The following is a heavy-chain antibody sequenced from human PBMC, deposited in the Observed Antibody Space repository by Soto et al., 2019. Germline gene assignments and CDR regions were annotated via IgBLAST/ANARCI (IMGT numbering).Heavy chain of an antibody. V-gene: IGHV1-3*01. J-gene: IGHJ4*02. D-gene: IGHD3-10*01. CDR1: GYTFTSYA. CDR3: ARDMGFGLSDY. CDR2: INAGNGNT. Sequence: QVQLVQSGAEVKKPGASVKVSCKASGYTFTSYAMDWVRQAPGQRLEWMGWINAGNGNTKYSQKFQGRVTITRDTSASTAYMELSSLRSEATAVYYCARDMGFGLSDYWGQGTLVTVSS.